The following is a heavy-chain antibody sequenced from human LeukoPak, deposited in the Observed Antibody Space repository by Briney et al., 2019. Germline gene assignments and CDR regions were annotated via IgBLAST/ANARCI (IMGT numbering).Heavy chain of an antibody. J-gene: IGHJ4*02. Sequence: GGSLRLSCAASGFTFSSYGMHWVRQAPGKGLEWVAFIRYDGSNKYYADSVKGRFTISGDNSKNTLYLQMNSLRAEDTAVYYCAKGRDDFWSGYYSFDYWGQGTLVTVSS. CDR2: IRYDGSNK. CDR3: AKGRDDFWSGYYSFDY. CDR1: GFTFSSYG. V-gene: IGHV3-30*02. D-gene: IGHD3-3*01.